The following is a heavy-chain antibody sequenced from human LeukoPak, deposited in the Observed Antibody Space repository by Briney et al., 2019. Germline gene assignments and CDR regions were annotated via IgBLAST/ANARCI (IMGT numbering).Heavy chain of an antibody. CDR1: GYTFTNYS. J-gene: IGHJ4*02. V-gene: IGHV1-46*01. CDR2: IHPSGGST. Sequence: ASVKVSCKASGYTFTNYSMHWVRQAPGQGLEWMGVIHPSGGSTSYAQKFQGRVTMTRDTSTSTVYMELSSLRSDDTAVYYCARGIGLDYDSSGLDWGQGTLVTVSS. D-gene: IGHD3-22*01. CDR3: ARGIGLDYDSSGLD.